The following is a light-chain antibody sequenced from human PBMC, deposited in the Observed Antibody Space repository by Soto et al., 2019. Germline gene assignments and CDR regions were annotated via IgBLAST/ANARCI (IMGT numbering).Light chain of an antibody. Sequence: DIQLTQSPSFLSASVGDRVTITCRASQGISSYLAWYQQKPGKAPNLLIYAASTLQSGVPSRFSGSGSGTDFTLTISCLQSEDFATYYCQQYYSYPRTCGGGTKVDNK. J-gene: IGKJ4*01. CDR3: QQYYSYPRT. CDR1: QGISSY. CDR2: AAS. V-gene: IGKV1-9*01.